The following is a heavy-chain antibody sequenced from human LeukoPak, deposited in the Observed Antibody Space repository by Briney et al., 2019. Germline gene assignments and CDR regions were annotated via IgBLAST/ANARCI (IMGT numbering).Heavy chain of an antibody. CDR3: ARGGQLLLPYYFDY. CDR2: IYYSGST. CDR1: GGSTTSYY. V-gene: IGHV4-59*01. Sequence: SETLSLTCAVSGGSTTSYYWSWIRQPPGKGLEWIGYIYYSGSTNYNPSLESRVTISVDTSKNQFSLKLSSVTAADTAVYYCARGGQLLLPYYFDYWGQGTLVTVSS. J-gene: IGHJ4*02. D-gene: IGHD2-2*01.